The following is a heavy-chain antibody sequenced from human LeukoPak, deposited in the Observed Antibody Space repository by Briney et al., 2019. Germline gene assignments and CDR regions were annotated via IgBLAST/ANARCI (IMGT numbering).Heavy chain of an antibody. D-gene: IGHD5-12*01. Sequence: PGRSLRLSCAASGFTFSSYAMHWVRQAPGKGLEWVAVISYDGSNKYYADSVKGRFTISRDNSKNTLYLQMNSLRAEDTAVYYCARDRGYSGYDLIPCFDYWGQGTLVTVSS. CDR1: GFTFSSYA. V-gene: IGHV3-30-3*01. CDR2: ISYDGSNK. J-gene: IGHJ4*02. CDR3: ARDRGYSGYDLIPCFDY.